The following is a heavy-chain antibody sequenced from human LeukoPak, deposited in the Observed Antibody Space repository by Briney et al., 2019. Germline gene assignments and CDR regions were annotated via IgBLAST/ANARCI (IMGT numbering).Heavy chain of an antibody. J-gene: IGHJ6*02. Sequence: PGRSLRLSCAASGFTVSSNYMSWVRQAPGKGLERVSVIYSGGSTYYADSVKGRFTISRDNSKNTLYLQMNSLRAEDTAVYYCARENIAVAGNHYYGMDVWGQGTTVTVSS. CDR1: GFTVSSNY. CDR3: ARENIAVAGNHYYGMDV. V-gene: IGHV3-66*01. D-gene: IGHD6-19*01. CDR2: IYSGGST.